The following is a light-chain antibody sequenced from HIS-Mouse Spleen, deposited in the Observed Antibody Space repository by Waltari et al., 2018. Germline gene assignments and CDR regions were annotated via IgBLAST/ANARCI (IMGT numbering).Light chain of an antibody. CDR1: QSVSSSY. CDR3: QQYGSSPPWT. J-gene: IGKJ1*01. CDR2: GAS. Sequence: EIVLTQSPGTLSLSPGERATLSCRASQSVSSSYLAWYQQKPGKAPRLLIYGASRRATGIPDRFSGSGSGTDFTLTISRLEPEDFAVYYCQQYGSSPPWTFGQGTKVEIK. V-gene: IGKV3-20*01.